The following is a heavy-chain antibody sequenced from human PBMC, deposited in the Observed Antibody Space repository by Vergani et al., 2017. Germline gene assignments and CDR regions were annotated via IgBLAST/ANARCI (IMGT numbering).Heavy chain of an antibody. Sequence: EVQLLESGGGLVQPGGSLRLSCAASGFTFSSYAMSWVRQAPGKGLEWVSAISGSGGSTYYADSVKGRFTISRDNSKNTLYLQMNSLRAEDTAVYYCARDRSVSWRAFDIWGQGTMVTVSS. V-gene: IGHV3-23*01. CDR3: ARDRSVSWRAFDI. CDR2: ISGSGGST. J-gene: IGHJ3*02. D-gene: IGHD6-13*01. CDR1: GFTFSSYA.